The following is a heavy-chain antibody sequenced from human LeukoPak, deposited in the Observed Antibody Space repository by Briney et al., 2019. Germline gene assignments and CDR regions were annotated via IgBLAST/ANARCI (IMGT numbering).Heavy chain of an antibody. D-gene: IGHD5-24*01. Sequence: GGSLRLSCAASGFTFSTYAMTWVRQAPGKGLEWVSNIIGNSVSTYYADFVKGRFTISRDNSNNTLFLQMNSLSADDTAIYFCAKGRRDGYNYPFFDSWGQGAWVVVSS. J-gene: IGHJ4*02. CDR2: IIGNSVST. V-gene: IGHV3-23*01. CDR3: AKGRRDGYNYPFFDS. CDR1: GFTFSTYA.